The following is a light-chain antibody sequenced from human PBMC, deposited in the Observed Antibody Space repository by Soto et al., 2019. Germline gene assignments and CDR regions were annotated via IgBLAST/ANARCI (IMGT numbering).Light chain of an antibody. V-gene: IGLV2-14*01. CDR3: SSYTTNRTPV. Sequence: QSALTQPASVSGSPGQSLTISCTGTRGDVGRYDSVSWYKHRPGKVPELIIFSDRFSGSKSGNTASLTISGLQAEDEADYYCSSYTTNRTPVFGGGTKLTVL. J-gene: IGLJ2*01. CDR1: RGDVGRYDS.